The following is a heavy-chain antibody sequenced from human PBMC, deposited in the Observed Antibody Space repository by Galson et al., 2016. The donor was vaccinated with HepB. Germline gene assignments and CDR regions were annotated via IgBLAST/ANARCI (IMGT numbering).Heavy chain of an antibody. Sequence: SLRLSCAASGFTFSASGMHWVRQAPGKEPEWLAVISFDGSNQFYADSVKGRFTISRDNSNNTLHLQMHSLRVEDTALYYCARDSYCTRTICYPYYFDFWGQGTLVAVSS. V-gene: IGHV3-30*03. D-gene: IGHD2-2*01. CDR3: ARDSYCTRTICYPYYFDF. CDR2: ISFDGSNQ. CDR1: GFTFSASG. J-gene: IGHJ4*02.